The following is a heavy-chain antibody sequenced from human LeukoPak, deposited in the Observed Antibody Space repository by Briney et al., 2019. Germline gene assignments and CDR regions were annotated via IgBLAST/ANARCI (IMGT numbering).Heavy chain of an antibody. Sequence: GGSLRLFWGAAGFTVSSNYVSWVSQAPGEGLEWVSVMYSGGSTYYADYVKGRFTISRDNSKNTLYLQMNSLRAEDTAVYYCARARVTYYYGSGFDYWGQGTLVTVSS. CDR3: ARARVTYYYGSGFDY. CDR1: GFTVSSNY. D-gene: IGHD3-10*01. CDR2: MYSGGST. V-gene: IGHV3-53*01. J-gene: IGHJ4*02.